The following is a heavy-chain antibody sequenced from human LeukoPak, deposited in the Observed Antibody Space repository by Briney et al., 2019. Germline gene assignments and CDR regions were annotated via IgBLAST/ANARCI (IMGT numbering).Heavy chain of an antibody. Sequence: PSETLSLTCAVYGGSFSGYYWSWIRQPPGKGLEWTGEINHSGSTNYNPSLKSRVTISVDTSKNQFSLKLSSVTAADTAVYYCASTQLRGVMNYTLFDYWGQGTLVTVSS. D-gene: IGHD3-3*01. J-gene: IGHJ4*02. CDR2: INHSGST. V-gene: IGHV4-34*01. CDR3: ASTQLRGVMNYTLFDY. CDR1: GGSFSGYY.